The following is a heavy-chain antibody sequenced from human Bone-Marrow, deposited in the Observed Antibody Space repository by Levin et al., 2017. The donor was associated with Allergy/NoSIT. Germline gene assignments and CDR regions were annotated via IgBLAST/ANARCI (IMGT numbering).Heavy chain of an antibody. CDR1: GGSISSYY. Sequence: SETLSLTCTVSGGSISSYYWSWIRQPAGKGLEWIGRIYTSGSTNYNPSLKSRVTMSVDTSKNQFSLKLSSVTAADTAVYYCARDYRPYVLGDSSGWSETRPYYFDYWGQGTLVTVSS. D-gene: IGHD6-19*01. J-gene: IGHJ4*02. CDR2: IYTSGST. V-gene: IGHV4-4*07. CDR3: ARDYRPYVLGDSSGWSETRPYYFDY.